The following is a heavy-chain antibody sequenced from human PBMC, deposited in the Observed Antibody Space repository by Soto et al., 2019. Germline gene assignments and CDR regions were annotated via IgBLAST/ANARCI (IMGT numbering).Heavy chain of an antibody. CDR2: INGCGSST. J-gene: IGHJ2*01. Sequence: WGSLRISCAASGFTFSKYWMYWFRQAPGKGLVWVSRINGCGSSTTYADSVKGRFTISRDNANNALHLQMNSLRAEDTALYYCAFLCGTTHLSYSDVWGRGGLVTVSS. V-gene: IGHV3-74*01. D-gene: IGHD2-21*01. CDR3: AFLCGTTHLSYSDV. CDR1: GFTFSKYW.